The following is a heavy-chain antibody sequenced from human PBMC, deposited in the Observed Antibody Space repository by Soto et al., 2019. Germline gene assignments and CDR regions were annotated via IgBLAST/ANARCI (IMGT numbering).Heavy chain of an antibody. V-gene: IGHV4-30-4*01. CDR1: GGSISSGDYY. Sequence: QVQLQESGPGLVKPSQTLSLTCTVSGGSISSGDYYWSWIRQPPGQGLEWIGYIHCSGSTYSDPSLKSRVTISVDTSKNQLSLKVSSVTAADTAVYYCARDRCSGGNCYPDFWGQGTLVTVSS. J-gene: IGHJ4*02. D-gene: IGHD2-15*01. CDR3: ARDRCSGGNCYPDF. CDR2: IHCSGST.